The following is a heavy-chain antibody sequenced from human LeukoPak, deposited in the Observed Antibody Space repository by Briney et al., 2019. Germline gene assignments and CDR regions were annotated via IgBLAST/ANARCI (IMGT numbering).Heavy chain of an antibody. CDR2: ISAYNGNT. V-gene: IGHV1-18*04. J-gene: IGHJ4*02. D-gene: IGHD3-10*01. CDR1: GYTFTSYG. CDR3: ARDFDSGLSITMVRGVIYDY. Sequence: ASVKVSCKASGYTFTSYGISWVRQAPGQGLEWMGWISAYNGNTNYAQKLQGRVIMTTDTSTSTAYMELRSLRSDDTAVYYCARDFDSGLSITMVRGVIYDYWGQGTLVTVSS.